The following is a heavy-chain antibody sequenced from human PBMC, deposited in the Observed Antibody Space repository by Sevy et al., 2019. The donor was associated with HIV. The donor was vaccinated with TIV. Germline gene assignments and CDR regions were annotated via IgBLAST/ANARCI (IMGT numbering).Heavy chain of an antibody. V-gene: IGHV3-30*18. J-gene: IGHJ4*02. D-gene: IGHD3-22*01. CDR2: ISYDGSNK. CDR1: GFTFSSYG. Sequence: GGSLRLSFAASGFTFSSYGMHWVRQAPGKGLEWVAVISYDGSNKYYADSVKGRFTISRDNSKNTLYLQMNSLRAEDTAVYYCAKDQFYDSSGSLDYWGQGTLVTVSS. CDR3: AKDQFYDSSGSLDY.